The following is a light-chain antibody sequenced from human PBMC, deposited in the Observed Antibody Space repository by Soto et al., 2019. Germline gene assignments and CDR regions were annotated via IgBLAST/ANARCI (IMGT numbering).Light chain of an antibody. CDR2: AAS. CDR3: QQSYSTPLT. V-gene: IGKV1-39*01. Sequence: LQMTQYTSSLSASVGDRVTITCRASQSISSYLNWYQQKPGKAPKLLIYAASSLQSGVPPRFSGSGSETDFTLTISSLQPEDFATYYCQQSYSTPLTSGQGTRLEIK. J-gene: IGKJ5*01. CDR1: QSISSY.